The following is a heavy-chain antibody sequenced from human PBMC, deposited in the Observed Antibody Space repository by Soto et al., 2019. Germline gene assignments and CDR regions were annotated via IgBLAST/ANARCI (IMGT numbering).Heavy chain of an antibody. V-gene: IGHV1-18*01. D-gene: IGHD2-21*02. Sequence: GASVKVSCKASGYTFTSYGISWLRQSPGQGLEWMAWISAYNGNTNYAQKLQGRVTMTTDTSTSTAYMELRSLRSDDTAVYYCARDGVSYCGGDCYPAQDYWGQGTLVTVSS. CDR3: ARDGVSYCGGDCYPAQDY. CDR1: GYTFTSYG. J-gene: IGHJ4*02. CDR2: ISAYNGNT.